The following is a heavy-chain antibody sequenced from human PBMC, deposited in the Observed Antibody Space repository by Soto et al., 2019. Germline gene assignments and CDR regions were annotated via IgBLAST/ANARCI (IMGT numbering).Heavy chain of an antibody. V-gene: IGHV3-21*01. CDR3: ARDPGGEGVPAAMRFDP. D-gene: IGHD2-2*01. J-gene: IGHJ5*02. CDR2: ISSSSSYI. Sequence: GGSLRLSCAASGFTFSSYSMNWVRQAPGKGLEWVSSISSSSSYIYYADSVKGRFTISRDNAKNSLYLQMNSLRAEDTAVYYCARDPGGEGVPAAMRFDPWGQGTLVTVSS. CDR1: GFTFSSYS.